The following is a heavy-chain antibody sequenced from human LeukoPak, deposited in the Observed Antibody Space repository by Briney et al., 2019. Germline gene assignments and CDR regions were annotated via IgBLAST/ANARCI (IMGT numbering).Heavy chain of an antibody. V-gene: IGHV4-4*02. CDR3: ARRAGRFGKLLMFFYFDY. CDR2: IYHSGSN. Sequence: SETLSLTCAVSGGSISSSNWWSWVRQPPGKGLEWIGEIYHSGSNNYNPSLKSRVTISVDKSKNQFSLKLSSVTAADTAVYYCARRAGRFGKLLMFFYFDYWGQGTLVTVSS. D-gene: IGHD3-10*01. J-gene: IGHJ4*02. CDR1: GGSISSSNW.